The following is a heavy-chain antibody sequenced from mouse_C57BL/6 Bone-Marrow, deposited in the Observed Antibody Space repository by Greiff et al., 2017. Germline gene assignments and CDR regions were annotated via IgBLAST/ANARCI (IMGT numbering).Heavy chain of an antibody. CDR2: INYDGSST. CDR3: ARERGVPYYFDD. Sequence: EVMLVESEGGLVQPGSSMKLSCTASGFTFSDYYMAWVRQVPEKGLEWVANINYDGSSTYYLDSLKSRFIISRDNAKNILYLQMSSLKSEDTATYYCARERGVPYYFDDWGQGTTLTVSS. V-gene: IGHV5-16*01. J-gene: IGHJ2*01. D-gene: IGHD2-14*01. CDR1: GFTFSDYY.